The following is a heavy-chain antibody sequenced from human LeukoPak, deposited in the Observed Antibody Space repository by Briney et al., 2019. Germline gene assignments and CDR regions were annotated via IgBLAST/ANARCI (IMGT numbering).Heavy chain of an antibody. Sequence: SETLSLTCTVSGGSISSGGYYWSWIRQHPGKDLEWIGYIYYSGSTYYNPSLKSRVTISVDTSKNQFSLKLSSVTAADTAVYYCARGQYSSSSGLLFFDYWGQGTLVTVSS. V-gene: IGHV4-31*03. CDR1: GGSISSGGYY. J-gene: IGHJ4*02. D-gene: IGHD6-6*01. CDR2: IYYSGST. CDR3: ARGQYSSSSGLLFFDY.